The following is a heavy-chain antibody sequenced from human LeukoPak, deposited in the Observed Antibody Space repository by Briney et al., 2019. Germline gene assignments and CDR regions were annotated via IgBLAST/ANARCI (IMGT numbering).Heavy chain of an antibody. V-gene: IGHV1-2*02. CDR3: ARDGHSGYDSLDY. D-gene: IGHD5-12*01. CDR1: GYTFTGYY. Sequence: ASVKVSCKASGYTFTGYYMHWVRQAPGQGLEWMGWINPNSGGTNYAQKFQGRVTMTRDTSISTAYMELSRLRSDDTAVYYRARDGHSGYDSLDYWGQGTLVTVSS. CDR2: INPNSGGT. J-gene: IGHJ4*02.